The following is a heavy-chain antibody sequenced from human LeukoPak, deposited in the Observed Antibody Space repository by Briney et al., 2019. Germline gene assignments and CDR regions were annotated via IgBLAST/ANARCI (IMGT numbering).Heavy chain of an antibody. Sequence: GGSLRLSYAASGFTFSSYAMSWVRQAPGKGLEWVSAISGSGGSTYYADSVKGRFTISRDNSKNTLYLQMNSLRAEDTAVYYCAKLGYYYGSGSYSISHYFDYWGQGTLVTVSS. J-gene: IGHJ4*02. CDR2: ISGSGGST. CDR3: AKLGYYYGSGSYSISHYFDY. CDR1: GFTFSSYA. D-gene: IGHD3-10*01. V-gene: IGHV3-23*01.